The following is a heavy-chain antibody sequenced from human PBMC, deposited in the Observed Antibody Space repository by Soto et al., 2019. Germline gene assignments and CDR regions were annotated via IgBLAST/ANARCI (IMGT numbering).Heavy chain of an antibody. D-gene: IGHD4-17*01. CDR2: ISGSGGST. CDR1: GFTFSNLA. J-gene: IGHJ4*02. V-gene: IGHV3-23*01. CDR3: AKVIATDYDY. Sequence: EVQLLESGGGLVQPGGSLRLSCAASGFTFSNLAMSWVRQAPGKGLEWVSSISGSGGSTNYADSVKGRFTVSRDNSQNTLFLQMKSLRAEDTAVYYCAKVIATDYDYWGQGTLVTVSS.